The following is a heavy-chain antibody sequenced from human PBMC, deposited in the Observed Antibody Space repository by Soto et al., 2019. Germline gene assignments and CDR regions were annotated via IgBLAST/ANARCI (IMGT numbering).Heavy chain of an antibody. CDR2: IIPIFGTA. D-gene: IGHD2-15*01. CDR3: AAQGYCSGGSCHTRDY. Sequence: QVQLVQSGAEVKKPGSSVTVSCKASGGTFSSYAISWVRQAPGQGLEWMGGIIPIFGTANYAQKFKGRVTITADDSTSTDYMELRSVRSEDTAVYYCAAQGYCSGGSCHTRDYWGQGTLVTVSS. V-gene: IGHV1-69*12. J-gene: IGHJ4*02. CDR1: GGTFSSYA.